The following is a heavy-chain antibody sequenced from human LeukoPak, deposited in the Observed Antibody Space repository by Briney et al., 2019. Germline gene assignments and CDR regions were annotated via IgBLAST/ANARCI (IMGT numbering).Heavy chain of an antibody. V-gene: IGHV3-21*01. CDR2: ISSSSSCI. CDR3: ARVVATMFYYYYYYMDV. D-gene: IGHD5-12*01. Sequence: PGGSLRLSCAASGFTFSSYSMNWVRQAPGKGLEWVSSISSSSSCIYYADSVKGRFTISRDNAKNSLYLQMNNLRAEDTAVYYCARVVATMFYYYYYYMDVWGKGTTVTVSS. CDR1: GFTFSSYS. J-gene: IGHJ6*03.